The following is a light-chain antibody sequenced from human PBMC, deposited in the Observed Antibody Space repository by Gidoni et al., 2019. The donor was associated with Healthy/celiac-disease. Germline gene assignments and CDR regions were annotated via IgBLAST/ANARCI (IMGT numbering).Light chain of an antibody. CDR3: QQYGSSPRT. V-gene: IGKV3-20*01. J-gene: IGKJ1*01. CDR2: GAS. Sequence: VLPQSPGTLSLSPGGRATLSCRASQIVISNYLAWYQQKPGHAPRLLIYGASNRATGIPDRFSGSGSGTDFTLTISRLEPEDFAVYYCQQYGSSPRTFGEGTKVEIK. CDR1: QIVISNY.